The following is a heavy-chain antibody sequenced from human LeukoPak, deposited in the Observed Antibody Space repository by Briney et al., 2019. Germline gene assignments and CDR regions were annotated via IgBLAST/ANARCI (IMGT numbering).Heavy chain of an antibody. CDR1: GGSISSYY. Sequence: SETLSLTCTVSGGSISSYYWSWIRQPAGKGLEWIGRIYTSGSTNYNPSLKSRVTMSVDTSKNQFSLKLSSVTAADTAVYYCARVSNWLGGVWYFDYWGQGTLVTVSS. CDR3: ARVSNWLGGVWYFDY. V-gene: IGHV4-4*07. CDR2: IYTSGST. D-gene: IGHD3-16*01. J-gene: IGHJ4*02.